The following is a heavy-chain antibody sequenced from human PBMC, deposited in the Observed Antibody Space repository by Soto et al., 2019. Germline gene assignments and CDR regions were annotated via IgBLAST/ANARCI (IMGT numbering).Heavy chain of an antibody. Sequence: SETLSLTCTVSGGSINTFYWSWVRQPAGKGLEWIGRIFSRGSTSFNPSLASRVAMSVDTSKNNFSLNLSSVTAAEMAVYYCAREGSYSAYNFAHGIQLWSFDFWGQGALVTVSS. CDR1: GGSINTFY. D-gene: IGHD5-12*01. J-gene: IGHJ4*02. CDR2: IFSRGST. CDR3: AREGSYSAYNFAHGIQLWSFDF. V-gene: IGHV4-4*07.